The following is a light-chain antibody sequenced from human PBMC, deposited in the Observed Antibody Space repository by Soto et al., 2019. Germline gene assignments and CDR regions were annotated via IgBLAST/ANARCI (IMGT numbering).Light chain of an antibody. CDR1: QRIDTW. V-gene: IGKV1-5*03. Sequence: DIQMTQSPSIVSASVGDRVTITCRASQRIDTWLAWYQQKPGTAPKLLIYKATTLQSGVPSRFSGSGSGTEFTLAISSLEPDDFATYYCQEYETFSPWTFGQGTRLEIK. J-gene: IGKJ5*01. CDR3: QEYETFSPWT. CDR2: KAT.